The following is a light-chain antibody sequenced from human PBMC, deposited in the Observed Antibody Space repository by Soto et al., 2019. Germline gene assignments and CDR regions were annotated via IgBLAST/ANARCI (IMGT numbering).Light chain of an antibody. CDR1: QSISNR. V-gene: IGKV1-5*03. J-gene: IGKJ1*01. CDR3: QQYNTYSWT. CDR2: KVS. Sequence: DIQMTQFPSTLSASVGDRVTITCRASQSISNRLAWFQQKSGEAPKILIHKVSSLESGVPSRFSGSGSGTEFTLTIRSLQPNDFAPYYGQQYNTYSWTFGQGTKVVIK.